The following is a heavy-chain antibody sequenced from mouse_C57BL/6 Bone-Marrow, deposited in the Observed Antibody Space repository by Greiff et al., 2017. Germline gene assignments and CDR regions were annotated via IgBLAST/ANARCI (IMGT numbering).Heavy chain of an antibody. J-gene: IGHJ4*01. Sequence: QVQLQQPGAELVKPGASVKMSCKASGYTFTSYWITWVKQRPGQGLEWIGDIYPGSGSTNYNEKFKSKATLTVDTSSSTAYMQLSSLTSEDSAVYYCAREGFDDYDAMDYWGQGTSVTVSS. CDR3: AREGFDDYDAMDY. V-gene: IGHV1-55*01. CDR1: GYTFTSYW. CDR2: IYPGSGST.